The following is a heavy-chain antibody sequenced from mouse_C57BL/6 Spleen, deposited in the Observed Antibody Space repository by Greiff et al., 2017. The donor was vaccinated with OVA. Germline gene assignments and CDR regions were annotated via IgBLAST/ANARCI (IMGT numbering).Heavy chain of an antibody. CDR3: ASITTVVAAD. CDR2: ISGGGGNT. J-gene: IGHJ3*01. CDR1: GFTFSSYT. D-gene: IGHD1-1*01. V-gene: IGHV5-9*01. Sequence: DVQLVESGGGLVKPGGSLKLSCAASGFTFSSYTMSWVRQTPEKRLEWVATISGGGGNTYYPDSVKGRSTIARDNATNTLYLQMSSLRSEDTALYYCASITTVVAADWGQGTLVTVSA.